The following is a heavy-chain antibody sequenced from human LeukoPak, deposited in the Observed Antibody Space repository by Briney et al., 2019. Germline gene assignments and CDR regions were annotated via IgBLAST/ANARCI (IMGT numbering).Heavy chain of an antibody. J-gene: IGHJ3*02. CDR2: ISSNGGST. D-gene: IGHD2-21*02. CDR3: ARSCGGDCYGAFDI. V-gene: IGHV3-64*02. CDR1: GFTFSSYA. Sequence: PGGSLRLSCAASGFTFSSYAKHWVRQAPGKGLEYVSAISSNGGSTYYADSVKGRFTISRDNSKNTLYLQMGSLRAEDMAVYYCARSCGGDCYGAFDIWGQGTMVTVSS.